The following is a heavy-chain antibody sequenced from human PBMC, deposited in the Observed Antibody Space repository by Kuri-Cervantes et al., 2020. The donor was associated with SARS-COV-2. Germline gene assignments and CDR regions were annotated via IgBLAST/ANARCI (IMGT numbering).Heavy chain of an antibody. D-gene: IGHD5-24*01. J-gene: IGHJ4*02. CDR1: GGSFSGYY. CDR2: ITDRGSQ. V-gene: IGHV4-34*01. Sequence: SETLSLTCAVYGGSFSGYYWTWIRQPPGKGLEWIGEITDRGSQTYNPSLKSRVTISIDTSKNQVSLRLTSATAADTAVYYCGRVSWLQLWHRYSDSWGQGTLVTVSS. CDR3: GRVSWLQLWHRYSDS.